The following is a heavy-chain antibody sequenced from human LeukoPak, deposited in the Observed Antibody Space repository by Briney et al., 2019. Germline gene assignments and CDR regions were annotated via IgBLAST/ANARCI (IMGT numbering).Heavy chain of an antibody. Sequence: PSETLSLTCTVSGGSISSYYWSWIRQPPGKGLEWIGYIYYSGSTNYNPSLKSRVTISVDTSKNQFSLKLSSVTAADTAVYYCARGGSSSSVWFDPWGQGTLVTVSS. J-gene: IGHJ5*02. V-gene: IGHV4-59*01. CDR1: GGSISSYY. D-gene: IGHD6-13*01. CDR3: ARGGSSSSVWFDP. CDR2: IYYSGST.